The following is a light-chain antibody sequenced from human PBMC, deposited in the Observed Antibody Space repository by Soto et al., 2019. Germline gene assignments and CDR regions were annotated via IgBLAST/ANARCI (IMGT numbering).Light chain of an antibody. CDR2: GAS. CDR1: QVVVTAY. Sequence: EIVLTQSPGTLSVSPGERATLSCRASQVVVTAYIHWYQHKPGQAPRLLISGASTRASGIPDRFSGSGVGTYFTLTINRLEPEDCEVYYWPLFRGSPSFGPGSRVH. J-gene: IGKJ3*01. V-gene: IGKV3-20*01. CDR3: PLFRGSPS.